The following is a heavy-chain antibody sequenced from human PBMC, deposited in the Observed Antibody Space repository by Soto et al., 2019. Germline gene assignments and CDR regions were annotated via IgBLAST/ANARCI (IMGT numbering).Heavy chain of an antibody. J-gene: IGHJ6*03. CDR1: GFTFSSYS. CDR2: IISSSSTI. V-gene: IGHV3-48*01. CDR3: ARGFNYMDV. Sequence: PGGSLRLSCGASGFTFSSYSMNWVRQAPGKGLEWVSYIISSSSTIYYADSVKGRFTISRDNAKNSLFLQMNSLRAEDTAVYYCARGFNYMDVWGKGTTVTVSS.